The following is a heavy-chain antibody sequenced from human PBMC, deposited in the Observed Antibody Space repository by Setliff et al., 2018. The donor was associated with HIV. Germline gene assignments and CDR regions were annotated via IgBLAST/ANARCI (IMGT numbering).Heavy chain of an antibody. D-gene: IGHD2-2*01. V-gene: IGHV3-23*01. J-gene: IGHJ4*02. CDR1: GFTFTKSA. CDR2: ISANGGST. CDR3: ARRAYCSSTTCFDN. Sequence: GSLRLSCTVSGFTFTKSAMNWVRQAPGKGLEWVSVISANGGSTYSADSLKGRFTISRDTSKNTLYLQMNSLRAEDTAVYYCARRAYCSSTTCFDNWGQGTLVTVSS.